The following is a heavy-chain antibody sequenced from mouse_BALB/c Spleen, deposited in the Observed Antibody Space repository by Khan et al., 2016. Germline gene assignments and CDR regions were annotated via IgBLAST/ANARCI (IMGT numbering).Heavy chain of an antibody. V-gene: IGHV1-80*01. CDR2: IYPGDGDT. J-gene: IGHJ3*01. Sequence: QMQLEESGAELVRPGSSVKISCKASGYAFSSYWMNWVKQRPGQGLEWIGQIYPGDGDTHYNGKFKGKATLTADKSSSTAYMQLSRLTSEDSAVYFCAGGPPLAYWGQGTLVTVSA. CDR1: GYAFSSYW. CDR3: AGGPPLAY.